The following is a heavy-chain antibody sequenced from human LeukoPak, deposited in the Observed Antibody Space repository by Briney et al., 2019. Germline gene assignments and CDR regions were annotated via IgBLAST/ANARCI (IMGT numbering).Heavy chain of an antibody. Sequence: GGSLRLSCAASGFSFSTYVMSWVRQAPGKGLAWVSGISGSAGTTYYADSVKGRFTISRDNSKNTLYLQMNSLRAEDTAVYYCAKDQTVGDGHIDFEYWGQGTLVTVSS. J-gene: IGHJ4*02. CDR2: ISGSAGTT. V-gene: IGHV3-23*01. CDR3: AKDQTVGDGHIDFEY. D-gene: IGHD5-24*01. CDR1: GFSFSTYV.